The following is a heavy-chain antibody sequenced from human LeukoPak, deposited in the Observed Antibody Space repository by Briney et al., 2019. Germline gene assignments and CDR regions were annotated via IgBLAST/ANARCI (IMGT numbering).Heavy chain of an antibody. Sequence: GGSLRLSCAASGFTVSSSYMSWVRQAPGKGLEWVSVIYSGGSTYYADSVKGRFTISRDNSKNTLYLQMNSLRAEDTAVYYCAREKNSSSWYQNWFAPGGKEPLAPVPS. D-gene: IGHD6-13*01. V-gene: IGHV3-66*02. J-gene: IGHJ5*02. CDR3: AREKNSSSWYQNWFAP. CDR1: GFTVSSSY. CDR2: IYSGGST.